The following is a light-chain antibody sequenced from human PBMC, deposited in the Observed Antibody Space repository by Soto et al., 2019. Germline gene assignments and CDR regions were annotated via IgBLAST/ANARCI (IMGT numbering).Light chain of an antibody. CDR3: QQYGSSGT. Sequence: EILLTQSPGTLSRSPGERATLSCRASQSVSNNYLAWYKQKPGHAPRLLIYGASNRATGIPDSFSGSGSGTEFTLTISRLEPEDFAVYYCQQYGSSGTFGQGTKVDIK. CDR1: QSVSNNY. V-gene: IGKV3-20*01. CDR2: GAS. J-gene: IGKJ1*01.